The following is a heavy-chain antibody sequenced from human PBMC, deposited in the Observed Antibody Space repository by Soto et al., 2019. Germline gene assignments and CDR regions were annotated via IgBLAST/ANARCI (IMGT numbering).Heavy chain of an antibody. CDR2: IYHSGST. J-gene: IGHJ3*02. D-gene: IGHD3-3*01. V-gene: IGHV4-4*02. CDR3: ARVALETEARFLGWFPLGRAFGI. Sequence: PSETLSLTCRVSGGSISSIHWWSWVLQPPGKGLYWIGEIYHSGSTNYNPSLKSRVTISVDKFKHQLSLKLSSVTAADTDVYYCARVALETEARFLGWFPLGRAFGIWRQGIMVPVSS. CDR1: GGSISSIHW.